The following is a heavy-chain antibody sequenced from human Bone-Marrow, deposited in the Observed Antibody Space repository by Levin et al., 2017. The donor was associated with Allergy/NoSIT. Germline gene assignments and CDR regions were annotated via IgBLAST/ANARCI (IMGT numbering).Heavy chain of an antibody. CDR3: TTGVTYYYDSSGDYYSNWFDP. J-gene: IGHJ5*02. CDR1: GFTFSNAW. D-gene: IGHD3-22*01. V-gene: IGHV3-15*01. CDR2: IKSKTDGGTT. Sequence: GGSLRLSCAASGFTFSNAWMSWVRQAPGKGLEWVGRIKSKTDGGTTDYAAPVKGRFTISRDDSKNTLYLQMNSLKTEDTAVYYCTTGVTYYYDSSGDYYSNWFDPWGQGTLVTVSS.